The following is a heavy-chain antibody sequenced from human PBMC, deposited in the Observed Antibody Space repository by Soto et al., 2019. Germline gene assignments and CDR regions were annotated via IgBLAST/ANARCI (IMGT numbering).Heavy chain of an antibody. Sequence: EVQLVESGGGLVQPGGSLRLSCAASGFTLSSYSMHWVRQAPGKGLEWVSYISGSGGTIYYADSVKGRFTISRDNAKNSLSVQMNSLRDEHTVGYFWARGTRLRRSGWSYAWVFRGQGPVVTVSS. CDR2: ISGSGGTI. CDR1: GFTLSSYS. J-gene: IGHJ4*02. D-gene: IGHD6-19*01. V-gene: IGHV3-48*02. CDR3: ARGTRLRRSGWSYAWVF.